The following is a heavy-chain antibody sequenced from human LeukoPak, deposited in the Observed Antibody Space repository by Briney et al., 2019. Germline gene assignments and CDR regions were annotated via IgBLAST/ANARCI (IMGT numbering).Heavy chain of an antibody. CDR1: GFTFSSYA. D-gene: IGHD6-19*01. J-gene: IGHJ3*02. CDR3: AREGQQWLVHAFDI. V-gene: IGHV3-64*01. CDR2: ISSNGGST. Sequence: GGPLRLSCAASGFTFSSYAMHWVRQAPGKGLEYVSAISSNGGSTYYANSVKGRFTISRDNSKNTLYLQMGSLRAEDMAVYYCAREGQQWLVHAFDIWGQGTMVTVSS.